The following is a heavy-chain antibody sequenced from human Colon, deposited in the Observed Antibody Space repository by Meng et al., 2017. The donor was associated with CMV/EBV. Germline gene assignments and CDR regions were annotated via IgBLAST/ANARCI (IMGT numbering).Heavy chain of an antibody. D-gene: IGHD3-16*01. CDR3: AKGLSASQYYFDS. CDR2: ISGSGYSA. Sequence: GESLKISCAASGISLSNYVMSWVRQAPGKGLEWVSRISGSGYSADYADSVKGRFTISRDNSKNTLFLQLNSLRVEDTAVYYCAKGLSASQYYFDSWGQGTLVTVSS. V-gene: IGHV3-23*01. CDR1: GISLSNYV. J-gene: IGHJ4*02.